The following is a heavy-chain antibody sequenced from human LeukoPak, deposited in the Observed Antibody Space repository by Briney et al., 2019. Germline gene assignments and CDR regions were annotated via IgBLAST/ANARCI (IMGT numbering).Heavy chain of an antibody. Sequence: GSLRLSCAASGFTFSSYAMSWVRQAPGKGLEWVSAISGSGGSTYYADSVKGRFTISRDNSKNTLYLQMNSLRAEDTAVYYCARDIVVVVAVTGPDYWGQGTLVTVSS. CDR2: ISGSGGST. CDR3: ARDIVVVVAVTGPDY. V-gene: IGHV3-23*01. CDR1: GFTFSSYA. J-gene: IGHJ4*02. D-gene: IGHD2-15*01.